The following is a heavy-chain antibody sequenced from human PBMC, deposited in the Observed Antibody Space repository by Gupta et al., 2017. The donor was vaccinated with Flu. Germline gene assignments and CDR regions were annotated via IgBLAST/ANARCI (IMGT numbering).Heavy chain of an antibody. J-gene: IGHJ4*02. Sequence: QVQLVESGGGVVQPGRSLRLSCAASGFTFSSSGMHWVRQAPGKGLEWVAVIWYDGSNKYYADSVKGRFTISRDNSKNTLYLQMNSLRAEDTAVYYCARDRPVGYFDYWGQGTLVTVSS. D-gene: IGHD3-10*01. CDR1: GFTFSSSG. CDR2: IWYDGSNK. CDR3: ARDRPVGYFDY. V-gene: IGHV3-33*01.